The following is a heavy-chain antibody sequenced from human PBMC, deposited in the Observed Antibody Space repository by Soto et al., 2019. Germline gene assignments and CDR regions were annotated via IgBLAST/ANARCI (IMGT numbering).Heavy chain of an antibody. V-gene: IGHV3-33*01. CDR2: IWYDGSNK. D-gene: IGHD3-10*01. J-gene: IGHJ4*02. CDR3: ARDMLWFGESTYYFDY. CDR1: GFTFSSYG. Sequence: QVQLVESGGGVVQPGRSLRLSCAASGFTFSSYGMHWVRQAPGKGLEWVAVIWYDGSNKYYADAVKGRFTISRDNSKNTLYLQMNSLRAEDTAVYYCARDMLWFGESTYYFDYWGQGTLVTVSS.